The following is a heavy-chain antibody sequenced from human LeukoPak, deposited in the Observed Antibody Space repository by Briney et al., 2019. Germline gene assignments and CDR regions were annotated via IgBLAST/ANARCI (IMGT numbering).Heavy chain of an antibody. CDR1: GFTFSSYA. D-gene: IGHD1-1*01. CDR3: AKDPKVPWNDGTLDY. CDR2: ISGSGGST. V-gene: IGHV3-23*01. J-gene: IGHJ4*02. Sequence: GGSLRLSCAASGFTFSSYAMSWVRQAPGKGLEWVSAISGSGGSTYYADSVKGRFTISRDNSKNTLYLQMISLRAEDTAVYYCAKDPKVPWNDGTLDYWGQGTLVTVSS.